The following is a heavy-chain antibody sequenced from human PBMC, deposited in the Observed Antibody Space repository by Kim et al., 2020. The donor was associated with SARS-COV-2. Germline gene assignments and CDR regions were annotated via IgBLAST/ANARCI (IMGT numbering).Heavy chain of an antibody. CDR1: GGSISSYY. CDR2: IYYSGST. D-gene: IGHD6-6*01. V-gene: IGHV4-59*13. Sequence: SETLSLTCTVSGGSISSYYWSWIRQPPGKGLEWIGYIYYSGSTNYNPSLKSRVTISVDTSKNQFSLKLSSVTAADTAVYYCARDLYSSSRGLYYYYGMDVWGQGTTVTVSS. CDR3: ARDLYSSSRGLYYYYGMDV. J-gene: IGHJ6*02.